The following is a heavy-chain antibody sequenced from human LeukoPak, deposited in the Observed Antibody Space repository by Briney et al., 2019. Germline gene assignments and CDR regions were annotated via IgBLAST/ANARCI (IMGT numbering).Heavy chain of an antibody. D-gene: IGHD2-2*02. Sequence: SVKVSCKASGGIFSSYAISWVPQAPGQGLEWMGGIIPIFGTANYAQKFQGRVTITTDESTSTAYMELSSLRSEDTAVYYCARDRRLLPYCSSTSCYTGNWYFDLWGRGTLVTVSS. CDR3: ARDRRLLPYCSSTSCYTGNWYFDL. CDR2: IIPIFGTA. V-gene: IGHV1-69*05. CDR1: GGIFSSYA. J-gene: IGHJ2*01.